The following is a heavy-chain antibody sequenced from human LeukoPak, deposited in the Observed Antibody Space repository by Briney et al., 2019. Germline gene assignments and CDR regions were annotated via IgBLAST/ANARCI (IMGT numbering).Heavy chain of an antibody. D-gene: IGHD6-13*01. Sequence: GSSVKVSCKASGGTFSSYAISWVRRAPGQGLEWMGRIIPIFGTANYAQKFQGRVTITTDESTSTAYMELSSLRSEDTAVYYCARLPVIRAATGDRAEYFQHWGQGTLVTVSS. V-gene: IGHV1-69*05. CDR3: ARLPVIRAATGDRAEYFQH. J-gene: IGHJ1*01. CDR1: GGTFSSYA. CDR2: IIPIFGTA.